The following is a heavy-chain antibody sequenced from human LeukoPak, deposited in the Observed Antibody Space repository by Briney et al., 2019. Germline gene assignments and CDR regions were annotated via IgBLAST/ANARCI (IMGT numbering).Heavy chain of an antibody. Sequence: PSETLSLTCSVSGGSISSYYWNWIRQPPGKGLEWIGYIYYSGSTNYNPSLKSRITISVDTSKNQFSLRLSSVTAADTAVYYCAKDTSNYYDRGVFDIWGQGTMVTVSS. CDR1: GGSISSYY. CDR3: AKDTSNYYDRGVFDI. CDR2: IYYSGST. V-gene: IGHV4-59*01. J-gene: IGHJ3*02. D-gene: IGHD3-22*01.